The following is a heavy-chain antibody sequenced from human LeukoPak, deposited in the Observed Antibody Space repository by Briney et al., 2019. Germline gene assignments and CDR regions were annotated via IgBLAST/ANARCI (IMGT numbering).Heavy chain of an antibody. CDR2: IFSDGST. Sequence: GGSLILSCAASGFTVSSNYVSWVRQAPGMGLEWVSVIFSDGSTYYADSVKGRFTISRDNSKNTLYLQMNNLRAEDTAVYYCARVMTAITNWFGPWGQGTLVTVSS. V-gene: IGHV3-66*01. CDR1: GFTVSSNY. D-gene: IGHD2-21*02. CDR3: ARVMTAITNWFGP. J-gene: IGHJ5*02.